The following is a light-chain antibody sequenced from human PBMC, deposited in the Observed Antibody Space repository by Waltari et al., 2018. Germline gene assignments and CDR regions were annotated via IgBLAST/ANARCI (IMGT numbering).Light chain of an antibody. CDR3: QTWGTGIWV. J-gene: IGLJ3*02. CDR1: SGHSYYA. Sequence: QLVLTQSPSASASLGASVSLTCTLSSGHSYYAIAWHQQQPQKGPRYLMKVNSDGSHTKGDGIPDSFSGSSSGAERYLTISSLQSEDAADYYCQTWGTGIWVFGGGTKLTVL. V-gene: IGLV4-69*01. CDR2: VNSDGSH.